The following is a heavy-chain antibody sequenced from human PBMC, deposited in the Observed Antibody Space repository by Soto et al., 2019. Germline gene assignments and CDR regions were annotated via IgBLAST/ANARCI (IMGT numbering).Heavy chain of an antibody. J-gene: IGHJ4*02. V-gene: IGHV3-7*01. Sequence: PGGSLRLSCAASGFTFSSYWMSWVRQAPGKGLEWVDNIKQDGSEKYYVDSVKGRFTISRDNAKNSLYLQMNSLRAEDTAVYYCAKDAAAGPFDYWGQGTLVTVSS. D-gene: IGHD6-13*01. CDR1: GFTFSSYW. CDR3: AKDAAAGPFDY. CDR2: IKQDGSEK.